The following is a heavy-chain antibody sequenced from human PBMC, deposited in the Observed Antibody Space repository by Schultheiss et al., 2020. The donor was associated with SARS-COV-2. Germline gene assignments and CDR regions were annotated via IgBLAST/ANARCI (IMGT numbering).Heavy chain of an antibody. CDR2: IYYSGST. CDR1: GGSFSGYY. D-gene: IGHD3-10*01. CDR3: ARLGGRGTDV. V-gene: IGHV4-31*11. J-gene: IGHJ6*02. Sequence: SETLSLTCAVYGGSFSGYYWSWIRQHPGKGLEWIGYIYYSGSTYYNPSLKSRVTISVDTSKNQFSLRLSSMTAADTAVYYCARLGGRGTDVWGHGTTVTVSS.